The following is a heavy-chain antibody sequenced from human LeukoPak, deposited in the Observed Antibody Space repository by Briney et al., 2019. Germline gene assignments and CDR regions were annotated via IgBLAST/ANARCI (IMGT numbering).Heavy chain of an antibody. CDR2: IYHSGNT. D-gene: IGHD3-9*01. J-gene: IGHJ4*02. CDR3: AREKSVTGSPYYFDY. Sequence: SETLSLTCTVSGYSISSGYYWGWIRQPPGKGLEWIGSIYHSGNTYYNPSLKSRVTMSVDTSNNQFSLKLKSVTAADTAMYYCAREKSVTGSPYYFDYWGQGILVTVSS. CDR1: GYSISSGYY. V-gene: IGHV4-38-2*02.